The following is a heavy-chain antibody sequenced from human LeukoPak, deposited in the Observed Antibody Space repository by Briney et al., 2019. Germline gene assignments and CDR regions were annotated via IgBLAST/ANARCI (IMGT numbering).Heavy chain of an antibody. CDR1: GYSISSGYY. D-gene: IGHD6-6*01. V-gene: IGHV4-38-2*02. J-gene: IGHJ3*02. CDR2: IYHSGST. CDR3: ARGMSSSSLPLLGDAFDI. Sequence: SETLSLTCTVSGYSISSGYYWGWIRQPPGKGLEWIGSIYHSGSTYYNPSLKSRVTISVDTSKNQFSLKLSSVTAADTAVYYCARGMSSSSLPLLGDAFDIWGQGTMVTVSS.